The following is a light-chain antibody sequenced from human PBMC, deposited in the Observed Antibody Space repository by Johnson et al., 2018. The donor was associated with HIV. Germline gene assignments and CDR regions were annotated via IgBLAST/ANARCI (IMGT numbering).Light chain of an antibody. Sequence: QSILTQPPSVSAAPGQTVNISCSGNVSNIESYFVSWYQQLPGAAPTLLIYEDNKRPSGIPDRFSGSKSGATATLGITGLQTGDEADYYCGIWDASLSPRYVFGTGTRVTGL. CDR2: EDN. V-gene: IGLV1-51*02. CDR1: VSNIESYF. CDR3: GIWDASLSPRYV. J-gene: IGLJ1*01.